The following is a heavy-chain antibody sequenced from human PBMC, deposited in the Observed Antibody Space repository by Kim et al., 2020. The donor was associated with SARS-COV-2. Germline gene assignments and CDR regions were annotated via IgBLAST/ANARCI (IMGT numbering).Heavy chain of an antibody. CDR3: ARDRGGSSWSWVACDP. CDR2: LYSDGRT. D-gene: IGHD6-13*01. J-gene: IGHJ5*02. V-gene: IGHV3-53*01. CDR1: GFTVNSNY. Sequence: GGSLRLSCAASGFTVNSNYMNWVRQAPGKGLEWVSFLYSDGRTYYADSVKGRFTISRDNSKNTLYLQMNSLRAEDTAVYYCARDRGGSSWSWVACDPWGQGTLVTVSS.